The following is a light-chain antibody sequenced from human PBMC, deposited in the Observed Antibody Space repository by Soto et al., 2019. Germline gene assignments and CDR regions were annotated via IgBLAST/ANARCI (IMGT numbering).Light chain of an antibody. J-gene: IGLJ1*01. CDR2: DVT. CDR3: SSYTSSSTPDV. CDR1: SSDVGGYNY. V-gene: IGLV2-14*01. Sequence: QSALTQPASVSGSPGQSITISCTGTSSDVGGYNYVSWYQQHPVKAPKLMIYDVTNRPSGVSDRFSGSKSGNTASLTISGLQAEDEAVYYCSSYTSSSTPDVFGTGTKLTVL.